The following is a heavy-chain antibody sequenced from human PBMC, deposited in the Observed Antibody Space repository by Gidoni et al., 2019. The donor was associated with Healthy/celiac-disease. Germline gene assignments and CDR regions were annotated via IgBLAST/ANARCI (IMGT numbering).Heavy chain of an antibody. J-gene: IGHJ4*02. Sequence: QVQLQQWGAGLLKPSETLSLTGAVYGGSFSGYYWSWIRQPPGKGLEWIGEINHSGSTNYNPSLKSRVTISVETSKNQFSLKLSSVTAADTAVYYCASRGIRYFDRPLGYWGQGTLVTVSS. CDR3: ASRGIRYFDRPLGY. CDR2: INHSGST. CDR1: GGSFSGYY. D-gene: IGHD3-9*01. V-gene: IGHV4-34*01.